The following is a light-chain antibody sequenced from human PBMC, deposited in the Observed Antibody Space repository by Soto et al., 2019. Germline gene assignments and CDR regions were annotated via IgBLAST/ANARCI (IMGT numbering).Light chain of an antibody. Sequence: EIVLTQSPVTLSLSPGERATLSCRASQSVRSYLAWYQKKPGQAPKLLIYDTSNRATGIPARFSGSGSVTDFTLTISSLEPEDFAVYYCQQRRTWPLTFGGGTKVEI. V-gene: IGKV3-11*01. CDR3: QQRRTWPLT. J-gene: IGKJ4*01. CDR2: DTS. CDR1: QSVRSY.